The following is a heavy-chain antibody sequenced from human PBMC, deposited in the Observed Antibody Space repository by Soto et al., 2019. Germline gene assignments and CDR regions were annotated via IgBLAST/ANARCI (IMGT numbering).Heavy chain of an antibody. CDR3: ARSDYVWGSEPYYYYGMDV. Sequence: PGGSLRLSCAASGFTFSSYAMHWVRQAPGKGLEWVAVISYDGSNKYYADSVKGRFTISRDNSKNTLYLQMNSLRAEDTAVYYCARSDYVWGSEPYYYYGMDVWGQGTTVTVSS. D-gene: IGHD3-16*01. V-gene: IGHV3-30-3*01. J-gene: IGHJ6*02. CDR2: ISYDGSNK. CDR1: GFTFSSYA.